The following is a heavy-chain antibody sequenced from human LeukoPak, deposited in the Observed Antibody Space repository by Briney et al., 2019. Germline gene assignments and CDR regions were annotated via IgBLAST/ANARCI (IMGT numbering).Heavy chain of an antibody. J-gene: IGHJ3*01. CDR1: GFTIRNSA. V-gene: IGHV3-23*01. CDR2: ISFSGDNT. CDR3: ARNIEIST. D-gene: IGHD2/OR15-2a*01. Sequence: WGTLRLSCAASGFTIRNSAMTWVRQAPGKGLERVSLISFSGDNTYYDDSVKGRFTVSRDNSKDTLYLLMNSPRAEDKAIYHCARNIEISTWGRGTMVTVSS.